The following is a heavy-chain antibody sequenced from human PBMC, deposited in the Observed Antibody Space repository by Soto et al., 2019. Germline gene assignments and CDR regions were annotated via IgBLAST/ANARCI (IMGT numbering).Heavy chain of an antibody. V-gene: IGHV3-30*18. CDR2: ISYDGSNK. D-gene: IGHD6-19*01. CDR3: AKDIAVAGTMADY. J-gene: IGHJ4*02. CDR1: GFTFSSYG. Sequence: GGSLRLSCAASGFTFSSYGMHWVRQAPGKGLEWVAVISYDGSNKYYADSVKGRFTISRDNSKNTLYLQMNSLRAEDTAVYYCAKDIAVAGTMADYWGQGTLVTVSS.